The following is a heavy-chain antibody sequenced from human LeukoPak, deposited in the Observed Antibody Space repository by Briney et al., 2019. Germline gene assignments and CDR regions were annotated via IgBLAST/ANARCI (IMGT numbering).Heavy chain of an antibody. J-gene: IGHJ4*02. CDR1: GFVFSRDN. CDR3: VREVGRPKMFYFDS. D-gene: IGHD3-10*02. CDR2: ISETI. Sequence: PGGSLRLSCIASGFVFSRDNTNWVRQAPGKGLEWVAHISETIYYADSVQGRFTISRDNAKNSLYLQMSNLRVDDTAMYYCVREVGRPKMFYFDSWGRGTPVTVSS. V-gene: IGHV3-48*04.